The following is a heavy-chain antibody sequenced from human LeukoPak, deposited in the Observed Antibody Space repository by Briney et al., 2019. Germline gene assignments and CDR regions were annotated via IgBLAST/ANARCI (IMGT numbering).Heavy chain of an antibody. J-gene: IGHJ4*02. CDR3: ANDDTAIGPFDY. CDR1: GCTFTSYY. V-gene: IGHV1-46*01. CDR2: IDPSGGSR. D-gene: IGHD5-18*01. Sequence: ASVMVSFKASGCTFTSYYIHWMRQAPGQGLEWMGVIDPSGGSRSFAQKFQGRVTMTRDTSTSTVYMELSSLRSEDTAVYYCANDDTAIGPFDYWGQGTLVTVSS.